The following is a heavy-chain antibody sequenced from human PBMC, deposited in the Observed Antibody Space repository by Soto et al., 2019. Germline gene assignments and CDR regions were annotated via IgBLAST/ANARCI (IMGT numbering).Heavy chain of an antibody. D-gene: IGHD3-10*01. J-gene: IGHJ6*03. CDR3: ARNYYGSGNFYNAANYYYMDV. Sequence: ASVKVSCKASGYTFTSYAMHWVRQAPGQRPEWMAWINTGNGNIKYSQTFQGRVTMTRDTSASTAYMELSSLRSEDTAVYYCARNYYGSGNFYNAANYYYMDVWGKGTTVTVSS. CDR2: INTGNGNI. CDR1: GYTFTSYA. V-gene: IGHV1-3*04.